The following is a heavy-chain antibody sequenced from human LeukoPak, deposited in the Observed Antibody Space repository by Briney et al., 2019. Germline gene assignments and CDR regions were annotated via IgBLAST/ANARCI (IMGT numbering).Heavy chain of an antibody. CDR3: ARDFKSGYVDS. Sequence: PGGSLRLSCAASGFTFSNYGVHWVRQAPGKGLEWVAVVFDDGSREDFADSVKGRFTISRDNSKNTALLQMNSLRAEDTAVYYCARDFKSGYVDSWGQGTLVTVSS. J-gene: IGHJ4*02. D-gene: IGHD3-3*01. V-gene: IGHV3-33*01. CDR2: VFDDGSRE. CDR1: GFTFSNYG.